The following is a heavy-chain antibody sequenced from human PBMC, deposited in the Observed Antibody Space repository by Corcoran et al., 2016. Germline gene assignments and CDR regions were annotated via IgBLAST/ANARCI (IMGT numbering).Heavy chain of an antibody. V-gene: IGHV1-8*01. CDR3: MRGSGQDGRDWFDP. Sequence: QVQLVQSGAEVKKPGASVKVSCKASGYTFINHDINWVRQATGQGLEWMGWMNSNSGNTGYARMFQGRVTMTRDTSIDTAYLELSSLRYDDTAVYFWMRGSGQDGRDWFDPWGQGTAVIVSS. CDR1: GYTFINHD. CDR2: MNSNSGNT. J-gene: IGHJ5*02. D-gene: IGHD6-19*01.